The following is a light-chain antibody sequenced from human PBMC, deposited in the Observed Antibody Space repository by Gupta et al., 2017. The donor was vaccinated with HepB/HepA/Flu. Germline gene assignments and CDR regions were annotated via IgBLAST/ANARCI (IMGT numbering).Light chain of an antibody. V-gene: IGKV3/OR2-268*01. CDR1: QRVGSNF. CDR3: QQDDNLPFT. Sequence: EIVLTQSPATLSLSPGERATLSCRASQRVGSNFLSWFQQKPGQAPRLLIYGASTRATGISARFSGSGSGTDFTLTIRSLQPEDFAVYYCQQDDNLPFTFGHGTKVDIK. CDR2: GAS. J-gene: IGKJ3*01.